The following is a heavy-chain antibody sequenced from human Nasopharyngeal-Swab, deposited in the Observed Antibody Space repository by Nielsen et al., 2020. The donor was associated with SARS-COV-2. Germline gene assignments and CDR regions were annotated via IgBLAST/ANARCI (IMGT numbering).Heavy chain of an antibody. CDR2: ISYDGSNK. D-gene: IGHD3-10*01. CDR1: GFTFSSYA. V-gene: IGHV3-30*04. CDR3: AREYYYGSGSLDY. J-gene: IGHJ4*02. Sequence: GGSLRLSCAASGFTFSSYAMHWVRQAPGKGLEWVAVISYDGSNKYYADSVKGRFTISRDNSKSTLYLQMNSLRAEDTAVYYCAREYYYGSGSLDYWGRGTLVTVSS.